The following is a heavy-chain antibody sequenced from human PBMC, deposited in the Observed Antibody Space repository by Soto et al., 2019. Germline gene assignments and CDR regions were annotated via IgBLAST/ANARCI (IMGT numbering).Heavy chain of an antibody. CDR2: IGADGDT. CDR1: GFSFSSYD. CDR3: AKARLYYYYGMDV. Sequence: EVQLVESGGGWVQTGGSLRLSCEGSGFSFSSYDMHWVRQAAGKRLEWVAAIGADGDTYYSDSVKGRLTISRENTKNSLYLQMNSLRTGDTGVYHCAKARLYYYYGMDVWGQGTMVTVSS. J-gene: IGHJ6*02. V-gene: IGHV3-13*01.